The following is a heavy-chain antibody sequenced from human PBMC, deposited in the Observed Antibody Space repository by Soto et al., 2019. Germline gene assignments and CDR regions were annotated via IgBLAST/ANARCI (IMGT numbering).Heavy chain of an antibody. D-gene: IGHD2-15*01. Sequence: QVQLVQSGAEVRKPGSSVKVSCKASGRTFSNHAMSWVRQAPGQGLEWMGVIIPIFGTADYAQKLQGRVTITAYKSSNTVYMELSSLKSEDTAVYYCVRVDFIASSGPVDFWGQGTLVTVSS. CDR3: VRVDFIASSGPVDF. V-gene: IGHV1-69*06. CDR1: GRTFSNHA. CDR2: IIPIFGTA. J-gene: IGHJ4*02.